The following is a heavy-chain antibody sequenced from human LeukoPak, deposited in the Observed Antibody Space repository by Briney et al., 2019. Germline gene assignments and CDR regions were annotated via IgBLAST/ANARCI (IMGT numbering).Heavy chain of an antibody. D-gene: IGHD2-2*01. CDR2: ISSSGSTI. CDR3: ARGAVVVPAAI. V-gene: IGHV3-11*01. J-gene: IGHJ4*02. Sequence: GGSLRLSCAASGFTFSDYYMSWIRQAPGKGLEWVSSISSSGSTIYYADSVKGRFTISRDNAKNSLYLQMNSLRAEGTAVYYCARGAVVVPAAIWGQGTLVTVSS. CDR1: GFTFSDYY.